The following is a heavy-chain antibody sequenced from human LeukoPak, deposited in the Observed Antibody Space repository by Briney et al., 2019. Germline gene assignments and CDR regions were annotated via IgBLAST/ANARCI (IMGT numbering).Heavy chain of an antibody. D-gene: IGHD6-19*01. CDR3: GSISDWHHTGYYFDS. CDR1: SGSFSGYY. CDR2: IYYSWST. J-gene: IGHJ4*02. Sequence: SETLSLTCAVYSGSFSGYYWSGIRQPRGKGLEGSGYIYYSWSTNYNPSLKRRVTISVDTSKNHCSLKLSSVTASAPAVYYCGSISDWHHTGYYFDSWGKGNLVPVS. V-gene: IGHV4-59*12.